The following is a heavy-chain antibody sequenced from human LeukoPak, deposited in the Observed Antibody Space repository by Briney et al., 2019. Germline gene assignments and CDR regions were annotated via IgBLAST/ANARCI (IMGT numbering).Heavy chain of an antibody. CDR2: ISNNGGYT. J-gene: IGHJ4*02. CDR3: AKQLGYCSDGSCYFPY. V-gene: IGHV3-23*01. CDR1: GFTFSSSA. Sequence: GGSLRLACAASGFTFSSSAMSWVRQAPGKGLEWVSAISNNGGYTYYADSVQGRFTISRDNSKSTLCLQMNSLRAEDTAVYYCAKQLGYCSDGSCYFPYWGQGTLVTVSS. D-gene: IGHD2-15*01.